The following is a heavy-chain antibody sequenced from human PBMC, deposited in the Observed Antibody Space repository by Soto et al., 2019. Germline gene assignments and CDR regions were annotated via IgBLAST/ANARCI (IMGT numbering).Heavy chain of an antibody. J-gene: IGHJ4*02. Sequence: EVQMVESGGGLVQPGGSLRLSCAAYGFTFSSYSMNWVRQAPGKGLEWLSYINAWSSTTYYADSVKGRFTISRDNAKNSLYLKMTSLRDEDTAVYYCARDAWDEATDYWGQGTLVTVSS. CDR2: INAWSSTT. CDR1: GFTFSSYS. D-gene: IGHD1-26*01. CDR3: ARDAWDEATDY. V-gene: IGHV3-48*02.